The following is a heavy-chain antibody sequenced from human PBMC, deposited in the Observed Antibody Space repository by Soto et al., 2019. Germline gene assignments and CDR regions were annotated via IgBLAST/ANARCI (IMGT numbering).Heavy chain of an antibody. CDR2: IYSGGST. D-gene: IGHD3-22*01. CDR1: GFTVSSNY. CDR3: ARAGFYYYDSSLFDY. Sequence: GGSLRLSCAASGFTVSSNYMSWVRQAPGKGLEWVSVIYSGGSTYYADSVKGRFTISRDNSKNTLYLQMNSLRAEDTAVYYCARAGFYYYDSSLFDYWGQGTLVTVSS. J-gene: IGHJ4*02. V-gene: IGHV3-53*01.